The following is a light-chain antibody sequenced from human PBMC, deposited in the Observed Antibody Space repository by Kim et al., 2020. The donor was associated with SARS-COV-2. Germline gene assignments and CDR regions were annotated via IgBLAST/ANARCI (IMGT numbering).Light chain of an antibody. Sequence: EIVLTQSPGTLSLSPGERVTLSCRASQSVSSGYLAWYQQKPGQAPRLLIYDASSRATDIPDRFTGSGSGTDFTLSISRVEPEDFAVYYCQQYGGSPYTFGQGTKLEI. J-gene: IGKJ2*01. CDR2: DAS. V-gene: IGKV3-20*01. CDR1: QSVSSGY. CDR3: QQYGGSPYT.